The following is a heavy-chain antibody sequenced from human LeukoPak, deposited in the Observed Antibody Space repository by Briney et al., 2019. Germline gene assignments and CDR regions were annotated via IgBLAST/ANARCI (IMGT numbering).Heavy chain of an antibody. D-gene: IGHD3-22*01. CDR1: GGSISNTNW. J-gene: IGHJ5*02. V-gene: IGHV4-4*02. Sequence: PSETLSLTCGVSGGSISNTNWWTWFRQPPGKGLEWIGYIYYSGSTNYNPSLKSRVTISVDTSKNQFSLKLSSVTAADTAVYYCARLPTYYYDSSGYSWGQGTLVTVSS. CDR2: IYYSGST. CDR3: ARLPTYYYDSSGYS.